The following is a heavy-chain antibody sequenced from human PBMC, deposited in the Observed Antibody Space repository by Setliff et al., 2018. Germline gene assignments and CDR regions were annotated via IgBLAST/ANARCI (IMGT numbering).Heavy chain of an antibody. D-gene: IGHD1-26*01. J-gene: IGHJ4*02. Sequence: GASVKVSCKASGYTFTSYYIHWVRQAPGQGLEWMGIINPSGGSTSYAQKFQGRVTITADKSTSTAYMELSSLRSEDTAVYYCARDRPNSGSYFSFDYWGQGTLVTVSS. CDR1: GYTFTSYY. CDR2: INPSGGST. V-gene: IGHV1-46*01. CDR3: ARDRPNSGSYFSFDY.